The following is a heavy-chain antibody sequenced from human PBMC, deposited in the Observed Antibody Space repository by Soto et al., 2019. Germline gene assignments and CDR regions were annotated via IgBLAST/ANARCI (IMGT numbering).Heavy chain of an antibody. Sequence: GGSLRLSGAASGFTFSHAWMSWVRQAPGKGLEWVGRIRSKGDGGTTDYAAPVKGRFTISGDDSKNTLFLKMNSLKAEDTAVYSCATDQAGGYVYYYGMVVWGQGTAVTVSS. CDR3: ATDQAGGYVYYYGMVV. V-gene: IGHV3-15*01. D-gene: IGHD2-15*01. CDR1: GFTFSHAW. CDR2: IRSKGDGGTT. J-gene: IGHJ6*02.